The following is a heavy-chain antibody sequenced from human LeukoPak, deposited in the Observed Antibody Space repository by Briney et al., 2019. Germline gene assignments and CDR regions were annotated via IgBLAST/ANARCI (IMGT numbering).Heavy chain of an antibody. CDR2: IRYDGSNK. CDR3: AKTSGSYYPGYFDY. V-gene: IGHV3-30*02. D-gene: IGHD1-26*01. J-gene: IGHJ4*02. Sequence: GGSLRLSCAASGSTFISYGMHWVRQAPGKGLEWVTFIRYDGSNKYYADSVKGRFIISRDNSKNTLYLQMNSLRAEDTAVYYCAKTSGSYYPGYFDYWGQGTLVTVSS. CDR1: GSTFISYG.